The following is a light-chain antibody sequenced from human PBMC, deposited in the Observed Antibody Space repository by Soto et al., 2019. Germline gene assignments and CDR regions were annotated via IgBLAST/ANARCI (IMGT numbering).Light chain of an antibody. CDR3: HHYGRSAIFT. CDR1: QSVSSNC. CDR2: GAS. V-gene: IGKV3-20*01. J-gene: IGKJ3*01. Sequence: EIVMTQSPGTLSLSPGERATLSCRASQSVSSNCLAWYQQRPGQAPRLLMDGASSRAAGIPDRFSGSGSGTDFTLTISRLEPEDFALYYCHHYGRSAIFTFGPGTTVDIK.